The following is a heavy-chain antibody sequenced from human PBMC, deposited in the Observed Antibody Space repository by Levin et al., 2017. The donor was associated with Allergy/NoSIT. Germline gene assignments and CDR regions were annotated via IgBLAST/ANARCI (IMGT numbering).Heavy chain of an antibody. CDR2: IWFDGSNI. D-gene: IGHD1-20*01. V-gene: IGHV3-33*01. CDR1: GFTFTMHA. CDR3: AREKAGITGTIDY. Sequence: GGFLRLSCAASGFTFTMHAIHWVRQAPGKGLEWVAVIWFDGSNIKYADSVKGRFTISRDNSKSTVYLQMNSLRAEDTAVYYCAREKAGITGTIDYWGQGTLVTVSS. J-gene: IGHJ4*02.